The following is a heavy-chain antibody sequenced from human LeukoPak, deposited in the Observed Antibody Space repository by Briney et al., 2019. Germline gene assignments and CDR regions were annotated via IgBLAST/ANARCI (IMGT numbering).Heavy chain of an antibody. CDR1: GGTFSSYS. CDR3: ARETASQPRRIDY. J-gene: IGHJ4*02. Sequence: SVKVSCKASGGTFSSYSISWVRQAPGQGLEWMGRIIPILNIADYAQNFQGRVTITADKSTTTAYMELSSLRSEDTAVYYCARETASQPRRIDYWGQGTLVTVSS. V-gene: IGHV1-69*04. CDR2: IIPILNIA. D-gene: IGHD2-2*01.